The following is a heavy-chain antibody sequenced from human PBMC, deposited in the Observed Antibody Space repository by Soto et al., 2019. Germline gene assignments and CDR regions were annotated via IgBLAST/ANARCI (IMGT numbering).Heavy chain of an antibody. CDR3: ARIRSYDILTGYPLRLPPFFDY. D-gene: IGHD3-9*01. V-gene: IGHV2-26*01. Sequence: SGPTRVNPTESLTLTCTVSGSSLSNARMGVSWIRQPPGKALEWLAHIFSNDEKSYSTSLKSRLTISKDTSKSQVVLTMTNMDTVDTATYYCARIRSYDILTGYPLRLPPFFDYWGQGTLVTVSS. CDR1: GSSLSNARMG. J-gene: IGHJ4*02. CDR2: IFSNDEK.